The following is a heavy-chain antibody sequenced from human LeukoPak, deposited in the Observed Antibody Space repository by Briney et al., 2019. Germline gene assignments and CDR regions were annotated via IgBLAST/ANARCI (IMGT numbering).Heavy chain of an antibody. Sequence: GGSLRLSCAASGFTFSSYSMNWVRQAPGKGLEWVSIIYSDGSTYYAESVKGRFTISRDNSKNTLYLQMNSLRAEDTAVYYCAGGRLRANFDYWGQGTLVTVSS. CDR2: IYSDGST. CDR1: GFTFSSYS. V-gene: IGHV3-66*01. CDR3: AGGRLRANFDY. J-gene: IGHJ4*02. D-gene: IGHD5-12*01.